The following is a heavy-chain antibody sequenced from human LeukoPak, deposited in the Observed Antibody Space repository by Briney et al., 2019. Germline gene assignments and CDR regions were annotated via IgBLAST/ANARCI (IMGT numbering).Heavy chain of an antibody. V-gene: IGHV4-59*01. CDR2: IYYSGST. D-gene: IGHD3-10*01. CDR3: ARDSRSVGAGRAADI. J-gene: IGHJ3*02. CDR1: GGSISSYY. Sequence: TSETLSLTCTVSGGSISSYYWSWIRQPPGKGLEWIGYIYYSGSTNYNPSLKSRVTISVDTSKNQFSLKLSSVTAADTAVYYCARDSRSVGAGRAADIWGQGTMVTVSS.